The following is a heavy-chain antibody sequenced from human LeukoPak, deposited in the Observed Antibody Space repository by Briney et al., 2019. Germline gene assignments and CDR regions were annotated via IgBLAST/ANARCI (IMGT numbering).Heavy chain of an antibody. CDR1: GFTFSSYS. CDR3: ARDKSAARGYYFDY. D-gene: IGHD6-6*01. CDR2: ISSSSSYI. Sequence: GGSLRLSCAASGFTFSSYSMNWVRQAPGKGLEWVSSISSSSSYIYYADSVKGRFTISRDNAKNSLYLQMNSLRAEDTAAYYCARDKSAARGYYFDYWGQGTLVTVSS. V-gene: IGHV3-21*01. J-gene: IGHJ4*02.